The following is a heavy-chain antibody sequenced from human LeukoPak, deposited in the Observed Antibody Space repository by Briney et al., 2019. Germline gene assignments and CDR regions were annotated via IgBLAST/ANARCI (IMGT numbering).Heavy chain of an antibody. V-gene: IGHV3-7*05. CDR2: IKEDGSEK. Sequence: GGSLRLSCSASGFTFSSYWMSWVRQTPGKGLEWVANIKEDGSEKNYVDSVKGRFTISRGNAKNSLYLQMNSLRAEDTAVYYCVSTATFDHWGQGTLVTVSS. J-gene: IGHJ4*02. D-gene: IGHD5/OR15-5a*01. CDR3: VSTATFDH. CDR1: GFTFSSYW.